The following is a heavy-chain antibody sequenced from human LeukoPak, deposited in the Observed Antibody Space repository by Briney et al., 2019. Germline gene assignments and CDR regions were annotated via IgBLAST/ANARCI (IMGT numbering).Heavy chain of an antibody. Sequence: GGSLRLSCAASGFTFSTYAMSWVRQAPGKGLERVSAISGSGHSTFYADSVKGRFTISSDSSKNTLYLQMNSLRAEDTAVYYCVKRRGESSGWGAFDIWGQGTMVTVSS. CDR1: GFTFSTYA. J-gene: IGHJ3*02. V-gene: IGHV3-23*01. D-gene: IGHD6-19*01. CDR2: ISGSGHST. CDR3: VKRRGESSGWGAFDI.